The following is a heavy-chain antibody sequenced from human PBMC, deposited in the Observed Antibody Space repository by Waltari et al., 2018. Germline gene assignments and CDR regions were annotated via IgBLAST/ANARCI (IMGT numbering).Heavy chain of an antibody. D-gene: IGHD3-10*01. J-gene: IGHJ6*02. CDR1: GFRFSNYW. V-gene: IGHV3-74*03. Sequence: EEQLLESGGGLVQPGDSLRLSCAASGFRFSNYWMNWVRQAPGKGLVGVARISSDETTLTYADSVKGRFTISRDNAKNTVYLQMKRLRADDTAVYYCARLAPRTYRSPVPGRHYYYGMDVWGQGTTVTVSS. CDR3: ARLAPRTYRSPVPGRHYYYGMDV. CDR2: ISSDETTL.